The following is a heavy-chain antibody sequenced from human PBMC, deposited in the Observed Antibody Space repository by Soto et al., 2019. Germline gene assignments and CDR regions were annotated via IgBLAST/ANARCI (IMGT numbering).Heavy chain of an antibody. V-gene: IGHV3-23*01. J-gene: IGHJ4*02. CDR2: ISGSGGST. Sequence: EVQLLESGGGLVQPGESLRLSCAASGFTFSSYAMSWVRQATVKGLEWVSAISGSGGSTYYADSVKGRFTISRDNSKNTLYLQMNSLRAEDTAVYYCARRGSGSYYDYWGQGTLVTLSS. D-gene: IGHD1-26*01. CDR3: ARRGSGSYYDY. CDR1: GFTFSSYA.